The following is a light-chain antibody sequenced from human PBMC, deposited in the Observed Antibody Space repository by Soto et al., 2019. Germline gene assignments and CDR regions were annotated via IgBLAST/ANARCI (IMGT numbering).Light chain of an antibody. CDR3: HHSATFPLI. V-gene: IGKV1-12*01. CDR1: QGITSW. CDR2: AAS. Sequence: DIQMTQSPSSVSAFVGDSVTITCRASQGITSWLAWYQQKPGKAPELLIYAASSLQSGVPSRFSCSGSGTDFTLTISSLQPEDFATDYCHHSATFPLIFGVGTKVEIK. J-gene: IGKJ4*01.